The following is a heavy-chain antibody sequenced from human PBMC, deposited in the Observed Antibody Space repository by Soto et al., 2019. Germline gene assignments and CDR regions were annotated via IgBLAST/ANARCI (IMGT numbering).Heavy chain of an antibody. D-gene: IGHD3-3*01. Sequence: SETLSLTCAVYGGSFSGYYWSWIRQPPGKGLEWIGEINHSGSTNYNPSLKSRVTISVDTSKNQFSLELSSVTAADTAVYYCARDRERVVRYYYYYYGMDVWGQGTTVTVSS. CDR1: GGSFSGYY. CDR2: INHSGST. V-gene: IGHV4-34*01. J-gene: IGHJ6*02. CDR3: ARDRERVVRYYYYYYGMDV.